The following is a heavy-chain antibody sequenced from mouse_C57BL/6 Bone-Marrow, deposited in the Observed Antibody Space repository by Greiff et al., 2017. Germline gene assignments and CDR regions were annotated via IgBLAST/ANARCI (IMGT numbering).Heavy chain of an antibody. D-gene: IGHD2-5*01. CDR2: IYPGSGNT. V-gene: IGHV1-66*01. Sequence: VQLQQSGPELVKPGASVKISCKASGYSFTSYYIHWVKQRPGQGLEWIGWIYPGSGNTKYNEKFKGKATLTADTSSSTAYMQLSSLTSEDSAVYYCARDYSNYEFDYWGQGTTLTVSS. CDR1: GYSFTSYY. J-gene: IGHJ2*01. CDR3: ARDYSNYEFDY.